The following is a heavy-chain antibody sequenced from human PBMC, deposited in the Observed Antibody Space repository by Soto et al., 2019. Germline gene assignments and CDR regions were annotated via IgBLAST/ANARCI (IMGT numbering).Heavy chain of an antibody. CDR3: ARPLEQHQLGFGMDV. CDR1: GFTFSTYG. Sequence: GGSLRLSCAASGFTFSTYGMHWVRQAPGKGLEWVADIWYDGSKIYYADSVKGRFTISRDNSKSTLYLQMNSLRAEDTAVYYCARPLEQHQLGFGMDVWGQGSPVTVSS. V-gene: IGHV3-33*01. D-gene: IGHD6-13*01. J-gene: IGHJ6*01. CDR2: IWYDGSKI.